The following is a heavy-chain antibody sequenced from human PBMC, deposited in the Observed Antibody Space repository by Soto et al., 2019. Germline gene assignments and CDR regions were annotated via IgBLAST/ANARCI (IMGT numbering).Heavy chain of an antibody. CDR2: ISLYHHST. Sequence: QAQLVQSGAEVKKPGASVRVSCKTSGYPFTDYFIHWVRQAPGQGLEWMGIISLYHHSTSYAQKFQGRLTVTADTSPTTVYMDLSSLTSEDSAVYWCARELYSCGGDCPYYMDYWGRGTLVTVSS. CDR3: ARELYSCGGDCPYYMDY. J-gene: IGHJ4*02. D-gene: IGHD2-21*02. V-gene: IGHV1-46*01. CDR1: GYPFTDYF.